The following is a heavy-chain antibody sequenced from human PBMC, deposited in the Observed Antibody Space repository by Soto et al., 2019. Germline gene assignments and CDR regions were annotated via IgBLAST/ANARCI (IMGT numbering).Heavy chain of an antibody. CDR3: ARGRPWELYDY. V-gene: IGHV4-59*01. CDR1: GGSTSPYY. D-gene: IGHD1-7*01. J-gene: IGHJ4*02. Sequence: QVQLQESGPGLVKASETLSLTCTVSGGSTSPYYWSWLRQPPGKGLEWIGFIDYSGGARSNPSLKSRVTMSLDTSENQISLKLCSMTAADTAVYFCARGRPWELYDYWGQGTLVTVSS. CDR2: IDYSGGA.